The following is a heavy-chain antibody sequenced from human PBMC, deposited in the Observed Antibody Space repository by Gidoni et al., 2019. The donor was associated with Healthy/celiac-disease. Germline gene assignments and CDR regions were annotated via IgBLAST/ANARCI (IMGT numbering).Heavy chain of an antibody. CDR3: ARQVGATRGDDYYGMDV. D-gene: IGHD1-26*01. CDR2: ISYDGSNK. CDR1: GLTFSRYA. V-gene: IGHV3-30*01. J-gene: IGHJ6*02. Sequence: VFQPGRSLRLSCAASGLTFSRYAMHWVRQAPGKGLEWVAVISYDGSNKYYADSVKGRFTISRDNSKNTLYLQMNSLRAEDTAVYYCARQVGATRGDDYYGMDVWGQGTTVTVSS.